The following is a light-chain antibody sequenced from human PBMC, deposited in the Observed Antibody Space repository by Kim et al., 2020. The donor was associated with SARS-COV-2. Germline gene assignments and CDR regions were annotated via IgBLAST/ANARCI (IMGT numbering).Light chain of an antibody. CDR3: QSYDSILSGFHVV. CDR1: SSNIGAGYD. CDR2: GIS. V-gene: IGLV1-40*01. Sequence: QSVLTKPPSVSGAPGQRVTIPCTGSSSNIGAGYDVHWYQQLPGTAPKLLIFGISNRPSGVPDRISGSKSGTSASLAITGIQAEDEADYYCQSYDSILSGFHVVFGGGTQLTVL. J-gene: IGLJ2*01.